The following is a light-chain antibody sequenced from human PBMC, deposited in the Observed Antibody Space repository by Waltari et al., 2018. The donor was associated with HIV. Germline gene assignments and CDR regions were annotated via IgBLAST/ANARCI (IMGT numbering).Light chain of an antibody. J-gene: IGLJ2*01. Sequence: QSVLTQPPSVSGAPGQRVTISCTGSSSNIGAGYDVHWYQQLPGTAPKLLIYGNNNRPSGVPDLFTSAKSGTSASLAITGLQAEEEADYYCQSYDSSLSGSVFGGGTKLTVL. V-gene: IGLV1-40*01. CDR1: SSNIGAGYD. CDR3: QSYDSSLSGSV. CDR2: GNN.